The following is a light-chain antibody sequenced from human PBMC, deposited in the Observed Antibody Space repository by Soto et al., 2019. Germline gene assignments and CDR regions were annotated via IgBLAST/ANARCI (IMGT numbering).Light chain of an antibody. CDR3: QTWGTGIQV. V-gene: IGLV4-69*01. CDR1: SGHSSYA. J-gene: IGLJ3*02. Sequence: QSVLTQSPSASASLGASVKLTCTLTSGHSSYAIAWHQQQPEKGPRYLMNLNGDGSHNKGDGIPDRFSGSSSGAERYLTISSLQSEDEADYYCQTWGTGIQVFGGGTKLTV. CDR2: LNGDGSH.